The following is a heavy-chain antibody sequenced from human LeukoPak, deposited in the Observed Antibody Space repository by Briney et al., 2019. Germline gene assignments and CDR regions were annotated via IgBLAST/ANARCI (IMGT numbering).Heavy chain of an antibody. CDR2: ILHDGSNE. V-gene: IGHV3-30-3*01. D-gene: IGHD5-12*01. Sequence: PGGSLRLSCAVSGFTFSSYAMHWVRQAPGKGLEWVAVILHDGSNEYYADSVKGRFTIFRDNSKNSLYLQMNSLRAEDTAVYYCARDRDIVVPSWYFDLWGRGTLATVSS. CDR1: GFTFSSYA. CDR3: ARDRDIVVPSWYFDL. J-gene: IGHJ2*01.